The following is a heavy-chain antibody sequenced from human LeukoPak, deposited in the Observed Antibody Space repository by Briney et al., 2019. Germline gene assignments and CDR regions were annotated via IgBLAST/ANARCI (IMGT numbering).Heavy chain of an antibody. CDR2: IKSTVDGGTT. Sequence: GGSLRLSCAASGFTFSSDWMNWVRQAPGKGLEWVGRIKSTVDGGTTDFAAPVKGRFTVSRDDSENTLYLQMSSLRIEDTAVYYCTTGGNVIVAGTRAFDIWGHGTMVTVSS. CDR3: TTGGNVIVAGTRAFDI. CDR1: GFTFSSDW. J-gene: IGHJ3*02. V-gene: IGHV3-15*07. D-gene: IGHD6-19*01.